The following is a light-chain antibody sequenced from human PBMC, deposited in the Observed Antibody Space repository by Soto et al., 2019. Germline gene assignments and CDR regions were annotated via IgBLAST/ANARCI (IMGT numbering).Light chain of an antibody. Sequence: EIVLTQSPGTLSLSPGEKATLSCRASQSVRSNYIAWYQQKPGQSPRLLISGASTRASGIPNRFSGSGSGTDFTLTISRLEPEYFAVYYCQQYGSSPPLNFGGGTKVEIK. CDR1: QSVRSNY. V-gene: IGKV3-20*01. CDR2: GAS. J-gene: IGKJ4*01. CDR3: QQYGSSPPLN.